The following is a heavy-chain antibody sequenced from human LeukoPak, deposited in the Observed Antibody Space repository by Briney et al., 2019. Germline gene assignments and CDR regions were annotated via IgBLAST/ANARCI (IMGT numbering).Heavy chain of an antibody. V-gene: IGHV3-48*03. CDR3: ARVQVVGEDIITFSDF. CDR1: GFRFTIYE. CDR2: ITSNGRTT. J-gene: IGHJ4*02. D-gene: IGHD3-16*01. Sequence: GGSLRLSCEASGFRFTIYEMNWVRQAPGKGLEWISYITSNGRTTYYADSVKGRFTISRDNAKNSLYLQMNSLRADDTAVYYCARVQVVGEDIITFSDFWGQGSLVTVSS.